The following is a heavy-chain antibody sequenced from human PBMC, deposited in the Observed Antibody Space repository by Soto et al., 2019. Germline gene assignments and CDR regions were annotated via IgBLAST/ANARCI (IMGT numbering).Heavy chain of an antibody. D-gene: IGHD3-3*01. J-gene: IGHJ6*02. V-gene: IGHV3-53*04. CDR3: ARDGPYYDASRMDV. CDR1: GIPVSSNY. Sequence: EVQLVESGGGLVQPGGSLRLSCVASGIPVSSNYMTWVRQAPGKGLEWVSVLHSGGDTYYANSVKGRFTISRHDSTNRVFLQMNSLTAEDTAVYYCARDGPYYDASRMDVWGQGTTVTVSS. CDR2: LHSGGDT.